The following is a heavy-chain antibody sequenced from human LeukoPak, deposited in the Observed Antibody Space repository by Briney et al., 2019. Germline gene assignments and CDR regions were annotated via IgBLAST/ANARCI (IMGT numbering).Heavy chain of an antibody. D-gene: IGHD2-21*01. CDR1: GFTFSSYD. Sequence: GGSLRLSCAASGFTFSSYDMHCVRQATGKGLEWVSAIATAGDTYYLGSVKGRFTISRENAKNSLYLQMNSLGVGDTAVYYCAREAAHISGLNAFDFWGQGTLVTVSS. CDR3: AREAAHISGLNAFDF. J-gene: IGHJ3*01. V-gene: IGHV3-13*04. CDR2: IATAGDT.